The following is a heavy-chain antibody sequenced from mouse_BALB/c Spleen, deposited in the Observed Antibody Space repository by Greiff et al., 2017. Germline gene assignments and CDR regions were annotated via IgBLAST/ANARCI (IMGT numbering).Heavy chain of an antibody. CDR1: GYSFTGHY. Sequence: VQLKESGPDLVTPGALVKISCKAPGYSFTGHYMPRVTQSHGKSLEWIGRVNPNNGGTSYNQKIKGEGILTVDESSNTAYMELRSRTSEDSAVYYCGATFITAATAMDYWGQGTSVTVSS. CDR3: GATFITAATAMDY. V-gene: IGHV1-26*01. J-gene: IGHJ4*01. D-gene: IGHD1-2*01. CDR2: VNPNNGGT.